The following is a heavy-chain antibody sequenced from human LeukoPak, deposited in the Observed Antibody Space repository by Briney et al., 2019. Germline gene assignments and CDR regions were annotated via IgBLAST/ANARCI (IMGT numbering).Heavy chain of an antibody. CDR3: ARGPGLSGDFRGALAP. CDR1: GYTFTGYY. CDR2: INPSGGDT. Sequence: ASVKVSCKASGYTFTGYYMHWVRQAPGQGLEWMGWINPSGGDTKYTQNFQGRLIMTRDTSISTAYMELSSLRSDDTAVYYCARGPGLSGDFRGALAPGGRGTLVTVSS. V-gene: IGHV1-2*02. J-gene: IGHJ5*02. D-gene: IGHD2-21*01.